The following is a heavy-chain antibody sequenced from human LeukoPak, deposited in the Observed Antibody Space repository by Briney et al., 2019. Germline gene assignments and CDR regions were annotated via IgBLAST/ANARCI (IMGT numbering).Heavy chain of an antibody. D-gene: IGHD3-22*01. J-gene: IGHJ4*02. Sequence: SETLSLTCAVYGGSFSGYYWSWIRQPPGKGLEWIGEINHSGSTNYNPSLKSRVTISVDTSKNQFSLELSSVTAADPAVYYCARGRGYYDSSGYIWGQGTLVIVSS. CDR1: GGSFSGYY. V-gene: IGHV4-34*01. CDR2: INHSGST. CDR3: ARGRGYYDSSGYI.